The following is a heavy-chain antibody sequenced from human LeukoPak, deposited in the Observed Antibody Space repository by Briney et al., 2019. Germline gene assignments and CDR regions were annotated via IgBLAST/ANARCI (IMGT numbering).Heavy chain of an antibody. J-gene: IGHJ4*02. CDR2: IYSGGST. CDR3: AKDPDSPTGDY. CDR1: GLTVTSNY. D-gene: IGHD2-15*01. Sequence: GGSLRLSCAASGLTVTSNYMSWVRQAPGTGLEWVSVIYSGGSTYYADSVKGRFTISRDNSKNTLYLQMNSLRAEDTAVYYCAKDPDSPTGDYWGQGTLVTVSS. V-gene: IGHV3-53*01.